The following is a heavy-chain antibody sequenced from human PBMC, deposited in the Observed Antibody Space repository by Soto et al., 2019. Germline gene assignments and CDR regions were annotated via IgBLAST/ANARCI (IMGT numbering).Heavy chain of an antibody. D-gene: IGHD6-6*01. CDR1: GFTFSRYA. CDR2: SSGSGGST. J-gene: IGHJ6*02. Sequence: EVQLLESGGGLAQPGGSLTLSCAASGFTFSRYAMSWVRQAPGKGLEWVSASSGSGGSTHYADSVKGRFTVSRDNSKNTLYLQIDSLRAGDPAVYHCAKVGSEQLGRDCFYGMDVWVQGTRVTVSS. V-gene: IGHV3-23*01. CDR3: AKVGSEQLGRDCFYGMDV.